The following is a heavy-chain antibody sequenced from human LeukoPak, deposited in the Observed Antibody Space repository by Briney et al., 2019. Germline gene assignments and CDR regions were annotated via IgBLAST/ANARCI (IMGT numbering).Heavy chain of an antibody. V-gene: IGHV1-24*01. CDR3: ATWLGESDHSY. J-gene: IGHJ4*02. D-gene: IGHD3-10*01. CDR2: FDPEDGET. Sequence: ASVKVSCKVSGYTLSVLSVHWARQAPGKGLEWMGGFDPEDGETIYAQKFQGRVTMTEDTSTDTAYMELSSLRSEDTAVYYCATWLGESDHSYWGQGTLVTVSS. CDR1: GYTLSVLS.